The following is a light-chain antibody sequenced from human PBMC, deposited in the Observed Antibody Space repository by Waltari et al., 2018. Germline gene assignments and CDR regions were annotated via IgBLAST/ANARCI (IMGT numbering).Light chain of an antibody. V-gene: IGLV2-14*03. J-gene: IGLJ2*01. CDR2: DVS. CDR3: SSYISSSTLEL. CDR1: SSHVGGYNY. Sequence: QSALTQPASVSGSPGQSITISCTGTSSHVGGYNYVSWYQQHPGKAPKLMFYDVSNRPSGVSNRFSGSKSGNTASLTISGLQAEDEADYYCSSYISSSTLELFGGGTSLTVL.